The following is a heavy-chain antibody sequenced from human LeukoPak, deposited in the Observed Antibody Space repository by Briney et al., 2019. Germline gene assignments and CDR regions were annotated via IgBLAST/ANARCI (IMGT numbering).Heavy chain of an antibody. CDR2: INHSGST. CDR1: GGTISSGSYY. J-gene: IGHJ4*02. CDR3: ARGPHTMILARVRGGYFDY. V-gene: IGHV4-39*07. D-gene: IGHD3-22*01. Sequence: SETLSLTCTVSGGTISSGSYYWSWIRQPPGKGLKWIGEINHSGSTNYNPSLKSRVTISVDTSKNQFSLKLCSVTAADTAVYYCARGPHTMILARVRGGYFDYWGQGTLVTVSS.